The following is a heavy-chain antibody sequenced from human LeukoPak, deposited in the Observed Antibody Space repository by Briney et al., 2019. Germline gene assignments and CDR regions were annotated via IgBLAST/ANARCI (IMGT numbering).Heavy chain of an antibody. CDR2: INSDGSST. V-gene: IGHV3-74*01. D-gene: IGHD5-12*01. Sequence: PGGSLRLSCAASGFTFSSYWMHWVRQAPGKGLVWVSRINSDGSSTSYADSVKGRFTISRDNVKNSLYLQMNSLRAEDTAVYYCARSGCGYLRYYFDYWGQGTLVTVSS. CDR1: GFTFSSYW. CDR3: ARSGCGYLRYYFDY. J-gene: IGHJ4*02.